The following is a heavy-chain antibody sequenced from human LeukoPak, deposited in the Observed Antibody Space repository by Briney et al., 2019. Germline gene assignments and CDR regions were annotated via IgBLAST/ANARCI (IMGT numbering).Heavy chain of an antibody. CDR3: ARGLLLRTERQAFDI. CDR2: ISSSGSTI. CDR1: GFTFSDYY. D-gene: IGHD3-10*01. V-gene: IGHV3-11*01. Sequence: GGSLRLSCAASGFTFSDYYMGWIRQAPGKGLEWVSYISSSGSTIYYADSVKGRFTISRDNAKNSLYLQMNSLRAEDTAVYYCARGLLLRTERQAFDIWGQGTMVTVSS. J-gene: IGHJ3*02.